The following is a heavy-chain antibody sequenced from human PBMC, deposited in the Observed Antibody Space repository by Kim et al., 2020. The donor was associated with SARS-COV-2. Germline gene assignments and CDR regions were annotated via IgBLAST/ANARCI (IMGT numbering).Heavy chain of an antibody. CDR3: CRGYSGGPIYAFDI. V-gene: IGHV3-72*01. Sequence: GGSLRLSCVTSRFSPSDHYIDWVRQGPGKGLEWVGRSGNKASSHTTEYAASVKDRFTISRDDSKNSLYLQMNSLKTEDTAVYYCCRGYSGGPIYAFDIWGQGTGVTVSS. D-gene: IGHD6-19*01. CDR2: SGNKASSHTT. CDR1: RFSPSDHY. J-gene: IGHJ3*02.